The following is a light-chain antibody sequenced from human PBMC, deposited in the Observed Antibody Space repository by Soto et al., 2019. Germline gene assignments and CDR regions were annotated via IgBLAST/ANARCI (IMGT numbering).Light chain of an antibody. V-gene: IGKV3-15*01. Sequence: VMTQSAATLSVSPGARATISFRASQSVSTNLAWYQQKPGQVPRVLIYGASTRATEIPARFSGSGSGTEFTLTIDSLQSEDFAVYYCQQYNNWPRTFGQGTKVDIK. CDR3: QQYNNWPRT. J-gene: IGKJ1*01. CDR2: GAS. CDR1: QSVSTN.